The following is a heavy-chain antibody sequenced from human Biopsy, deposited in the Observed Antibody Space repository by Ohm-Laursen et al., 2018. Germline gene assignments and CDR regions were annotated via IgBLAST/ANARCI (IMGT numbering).Heavy chain of an antibody. J-gene: IGHJ5*02. CDR2: INAKTGDT. V-gene: IGHV1-2*02. Sequence: SVTVSCKAAGGTFSNYGVNWVRQAPGQGLEWMGWINAKTGDTNYAQKFQGRVTMTRDTSISTAYVDLRSLRSDDTAVYYCSRGGYYYDSLAYYYWFDPWGQGTLVTVSS. CDR3: SRGGYYYDSLAYYYWFDP. CDR1: GGTFSNYG. D-gene: IGHD3-22*01.